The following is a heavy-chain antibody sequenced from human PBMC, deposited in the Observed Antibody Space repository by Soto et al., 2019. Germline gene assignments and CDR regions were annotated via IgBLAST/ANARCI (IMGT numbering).Heavy chain of an antibody. J-gene: IGHJ6*02. V-gene: IGHV1-69*12. Sequence: QVQLVQSGAEVKKPGSSVKVSCKASGGTFSSYAINWVRQAPGQGLEWMGGIIPIFGTADYAQKFQGRVTITADESTGTAYMELSSLRSQDTAVYYCASRITGYPRYYYGMDAWGQGTTVTVSS. CDR1: GGTFSSYA. CDR3: ASRITGYPRYYYGMDA. CDR2: IIPIFGTA. D-gene: IGHD1-20*01.